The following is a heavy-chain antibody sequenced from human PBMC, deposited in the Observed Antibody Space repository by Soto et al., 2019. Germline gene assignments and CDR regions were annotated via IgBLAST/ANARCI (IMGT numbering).Heavy chain of an antibody. V-gene: IGHV4-59*01. D-gene: IGHD2-15*01. CDR1: GGSMSSYY. J-gene: IGHJ4*02. Sequence: SETLSLTCTVSGGSMSSYYWTWLRQSPGRGLEWIGYISYSGSTYYNPPLKSRVTISADTSKNQFSLRMNSMIAADTAVYYCARADPDASVGYWGQGTLVTVSS. CDR2: ISYSGST. CDR3: ARADPDASVGY.